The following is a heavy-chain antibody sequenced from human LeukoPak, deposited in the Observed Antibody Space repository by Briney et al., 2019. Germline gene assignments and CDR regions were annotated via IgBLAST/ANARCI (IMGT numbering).Heavy chain of an antibody. CDR2: INIDGRNT. Sequence: PGGSLRLSCAASEFTLSSYFMHWDRQAPGKGLVWVSRINIDGRNTISADSVEGRFTISRDNAKNTLYLQMNSLRVEDTAVYYCARAVRWDGDLDYWGQGTLVTVSS. CDR3: ARAVRWDGDLDY. V-gene: IGHV3-74*01. J-gene: IGHJ4*02. D-gene: IGHD4-17*01. CDR1: EFTLSSYF.